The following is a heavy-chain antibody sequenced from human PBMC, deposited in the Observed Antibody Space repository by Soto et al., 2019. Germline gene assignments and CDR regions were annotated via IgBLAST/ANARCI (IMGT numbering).Heavy chain of an antibody. V-gene: IGHV3-23*01. CDR1: GFTFSDCA. J-gene: IGHJ4*02. Sequence: GGSLRLSCEASGFTFSDCAMSWVRQAPGKGLEWVSEISGTGRSTFYADSVKDRFTISRDNSKNTVYLQMTSLRAEDTAVYYCAKGNTSGWYFFDYWGQGTLVTVPQ. D-gene: IGHD6-19*01. CDR3: AKGNTSGWYFFDY. CDR2: ISGTGRST.